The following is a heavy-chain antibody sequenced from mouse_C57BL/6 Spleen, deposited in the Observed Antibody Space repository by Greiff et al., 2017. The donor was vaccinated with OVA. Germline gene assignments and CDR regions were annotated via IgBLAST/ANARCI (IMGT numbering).Heavy chain of an antibody. CDR2: IYPGDGDT. Sequence: QVQLQQSGPELVKPGASVKISCKASGYAFSSSWMNWVKQRPGKGLVWIGRIYPGDGDTNYNGKFKGKATLTADKSSSTAYMQLISLTSEDSAVYCCARGYRTYAMDYWGQGTSVTVSS. CDR1: GYAFSSSW. D-gene: IGHD2-14*01. CDR3: ARGYRTYAMDY. J-gene: IGHJ4*01. V-gene: IGHV1-82*01.